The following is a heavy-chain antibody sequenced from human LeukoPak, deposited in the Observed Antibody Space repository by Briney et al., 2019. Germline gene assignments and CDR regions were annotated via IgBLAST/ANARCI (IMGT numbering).Heavy chain of an antibody. CDR3: ARVVPAALMLWGRYNWFDP. CDR1: GGSISSGGYY. V-gene: IGHV4-31*03. CDR2: IYYSGST. Sequence: SETLSLTCTVSGGSISSGGYYWSWIRQHPGKGLEWIGYIYYSGSTYYNPSLKSRVTISVDTSKKQFSLKLSSVTAADTAVYYCARVVPAALMLWGRYNWFDPWGQGTLVTVSS. J-gene: IGHJ5*02. D-gene: IGHD2-2*01.